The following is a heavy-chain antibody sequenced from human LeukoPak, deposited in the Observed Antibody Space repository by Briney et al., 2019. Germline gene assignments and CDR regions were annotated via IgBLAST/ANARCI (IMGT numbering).Heavy chain of an antibody. V-gene: IGHV1-8*01. CDR2: MNPNSGNT. D-gene: IGHD3-10*01. J-gene: IGHJ6*02. Sequence: ASVKVSCEASGYTFTSYDINWVRQATGQGLEWMGWMNPNSGNTGYAQKFQGRVTMTRNTSISTAYMELSSLRSEDTAVYYCARPYYGSGSPRMDVWGQGTTVTVSS. CDR3: ARPYYGSGSPRMDV. CDR1: GYTFTSYD.